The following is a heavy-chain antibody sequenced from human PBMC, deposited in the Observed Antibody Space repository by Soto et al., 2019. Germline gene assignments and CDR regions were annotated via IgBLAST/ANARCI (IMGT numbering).Heavy chain of an antibody. Sequence: XGTLSLACAVYGGSFSGYYWSWIRQPPGKGLEWIGEINHSGSTNYNPSLKSRVTISVDTSKNQFSLKLSSVTAADTAVYYCALGSSGYFHYYYYYGMDVWGQGTTVTVSS. CDR3: ALGSSGYFHYYYYYGMDV. V-gene: IGHV4-34*01. CDR1: GGSFSGYY. J-gene: IGHJ6*02. D-gene: IGHD3-22*01. CDR2: INHSGST.